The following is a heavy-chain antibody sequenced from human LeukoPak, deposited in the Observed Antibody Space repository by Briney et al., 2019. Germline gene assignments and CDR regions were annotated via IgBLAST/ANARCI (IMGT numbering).Heavy chain of an antibody. Sequence: KPSETLSLTCTVSGGSISSYYWSWIRQPPGKGLEWIGYIYYSGSTNYNPSLKSRVTISVDPSKNQFSLKLSSVTAADTAVYYCATAAGYSYGNFDYWGQGTLVTVSS. CDR2: IYYSGST. V-gene: IGHV4-59*01. D-gene: IGHD5-18*01. CDR3: ATAAGYSYGNFDY. J-gene: IGHJ4*02. CDR1: GGSISSYY.